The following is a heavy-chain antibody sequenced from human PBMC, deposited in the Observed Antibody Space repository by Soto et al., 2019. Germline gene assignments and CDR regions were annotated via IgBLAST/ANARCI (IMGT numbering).Heavy chain of an antibody. CDR3: ARTYYYGSGSYYNGYYFDY. CDR1: GGTFSSYA. Sequence: GASVKVSCKASGGTFSSYAISWVRQAPGQGLEWMGGIIPIFGTANYAQKFQGRVTITADESTSTAYMELSSLRSEDTAVYYCARTYYYGSGSYYNGYYFDYWGQGTLVTVSS. CDR2: IIPIFGTA. J-gene: IGHJ4*02. D-gene: IGHD3-10*01. V-gene: IGHV1-69*13.